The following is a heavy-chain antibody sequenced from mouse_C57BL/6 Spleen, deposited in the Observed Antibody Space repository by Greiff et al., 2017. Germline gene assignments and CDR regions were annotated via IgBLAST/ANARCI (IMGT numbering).Heavy chain of an antibody. CDR2: INPNNGGT. CDR1: GYTFTDYY. J-gene: IGHJ4*01. CDR3: ARSDYDYDGYYAMDY. D-gene: IGHD2-4*01. Sequence: VQLQQSGPELVKPGASVKISCKASGYTFTDYYMNWVKQSHGKSLEWIGDINPNNGGTSYNQKFKGKATLTVAKSSSTAYMELRSLTSEDSAVYDCARSDYDYDGYYAMDYWGQGTSVTVSS. V-gene: IGHV1-26*01.